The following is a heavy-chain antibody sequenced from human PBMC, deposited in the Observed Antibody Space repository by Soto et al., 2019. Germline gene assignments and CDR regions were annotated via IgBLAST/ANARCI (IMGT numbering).Heavy chain of an antibody. J-gene: IGHJ4*02. V-gene: IGHV3-30-3*01. CDR2: ISYDGSNK. CDR3: ARDMELVPGLDY. Sequence: GGSLRLSCAASGFTFSSYAMHWVRQAPGKGLEWVAVISYDGSNKYYADSVKGRFTISRDNSKNTLYLQMNSLRAEDTAVYYCARDMELVPGLDYWGQGTLVTVSS. D-gene: IGHD6-13*01. CDR1: GFTFSSYA.